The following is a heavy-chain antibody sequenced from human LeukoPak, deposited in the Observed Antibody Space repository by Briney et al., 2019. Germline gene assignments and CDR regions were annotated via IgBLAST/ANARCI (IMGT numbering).Heavy chain of an antibody. D-gene: IGHD3-3*01. V-gene: IGHV1-24*01. CDR1: GYTLTELS. J-gene: IGHJ6*02. CDR3: AREVSITIFGVAYYYYGMDV. Sequence: ASVNVSCKVSGYTLTELSMHWVRQAPGKGLEWMGGFDPEDGETIYAQKFQGRVTMTEDTSTDTAYMELSSLRSEDTAVYYCAREVSITIFGVAYYYYGMDVWGQGTTVTVSS. CDR2: FDPEDGET.